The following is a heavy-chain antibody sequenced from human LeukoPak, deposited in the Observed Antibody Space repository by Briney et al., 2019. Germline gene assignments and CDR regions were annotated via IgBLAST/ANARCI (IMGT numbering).Heavy chain of an antibody. V-gene: IGHV3-30*02. J-gene: IGHJ5*02. CDR1: GFSFSTYG. CDR3: AKVKDAGTAASGFDP. D-gene: IGHD6-25*01. Sequence: GGSLRLSCAASGFSFSTYGMHWVRQAPGKGLEWVAFIRYDGSTKYYADSVKGRFTISRDNSKNTLYLQMNSLRAEDTAVYYCAKVKDAGTAASGFDPWGQGTLVTVSS. CDR2: IRYDGSTK.